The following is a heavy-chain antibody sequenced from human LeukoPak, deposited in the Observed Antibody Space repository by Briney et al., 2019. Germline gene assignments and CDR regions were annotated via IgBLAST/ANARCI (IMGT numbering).Heavy chain of an antibody. CDR1: GFTFSNYA. Sequence: PGGSLRLSCAASGFTFSNYAMHWVRQAPGKGLEYVSAISSTGGRTYYANSVKGRFTISRDNSKNTLYLQMGNLRAEDMAVYYCASWLSAADSIYGMDVWGQGTTVTVSS. CDR2: ISSTGGRT. CDR3: ASWLSAADSIYGMDV. V-gene: IGHV3-64*01. J-gene: IGHJ6*02. D-gene: IGHD6-13*01.